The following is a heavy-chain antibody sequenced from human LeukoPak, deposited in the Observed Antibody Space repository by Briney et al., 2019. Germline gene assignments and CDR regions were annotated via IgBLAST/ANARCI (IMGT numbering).Heavy chain of an antibody. CDR2: INHSGST. CDR1: GGSFSGYY. D-gene: IGHD4-17*01. J-gene: IGHJ4*02. CDR3: ARGMTTVTCFDY. Sequence: SETLSLTCAVYGGSFSGYYWSWIRQPPGKGLEWIGEINHSGSTNYNPSLKSRVTISVDTSKNQFSLKLSSVTAADTAVYYCARGMTTVTCFDYWGQGTLVTVSS. V-gene: IGHV4-34*01.